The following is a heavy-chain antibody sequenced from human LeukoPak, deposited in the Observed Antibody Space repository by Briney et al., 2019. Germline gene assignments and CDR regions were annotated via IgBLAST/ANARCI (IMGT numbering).Heavy chain of an antibody. CDR2: ISSSSLYI. J-gene: IGHJ6*03. V-gene: IGHV3-21*01. CDR3: AKVGAPGYYYYYMDV. Sequence: GGSLRLSCAASGFTLSTYSLNWVRQAPGKGLEWVSSISSSSLYIYYADSVKGRFTISRDNSKNTLYLQMNSLRAEDTAVYYCAKVGAPGYYYYYMDVWGKGTTVTVSS. CDR1: GFTLSTYS. D-gene: IGHD4-17*01.